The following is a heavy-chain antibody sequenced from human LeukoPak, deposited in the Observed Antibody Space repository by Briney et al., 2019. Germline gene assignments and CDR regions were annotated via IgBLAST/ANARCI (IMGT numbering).Heavy chain of an antibody. D-gene: IGHD3-3*01. CDR3: ARGFGVGKNYYYYYMDV. V-gene: IGHV4-4*07. CDR1: GGSISSYY. J-gene: IGHJ6*03. CDR2: IYTSGST. Sequence: KPSETLSLTCTGSGGSISSYYWSWIRQPAGKGLEWMGRIYTSGSTNYNPSLKSRVTMSVDTSKNQFSLKLSSVTAADTAVYYCARGFGVGKNYYYYYMDVWGKGTTVTVSS.